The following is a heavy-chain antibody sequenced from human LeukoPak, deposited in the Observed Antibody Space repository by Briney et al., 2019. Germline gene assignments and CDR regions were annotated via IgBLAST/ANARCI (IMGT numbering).Heavy chain of an antibody. CDR2: IYHSGST. Sequence: SETLSLTCTVSSYSISSAYYWGWIRQPPGKGLEWIGTIYHSGSTYNNPSLKSRVTISVDTSRKQFSLKLSSVTAADTAVYYCARVSLGYYYCNMDVWGKGTTVTVSS. J-gene: IGHJ6*03. CDR1: SYSISSAYY. D-gene: IGHD3-3*02. V-gene: IGHV4-38-2*02. CDR3: ARVSLGYYYCNMDV.